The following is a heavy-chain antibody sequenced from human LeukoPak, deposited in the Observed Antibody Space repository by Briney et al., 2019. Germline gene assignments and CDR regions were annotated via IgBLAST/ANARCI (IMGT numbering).Heavy chain of an antibody. CDR1: GGSINSYY. D-gene: IGHD6-13*01. V-gene: IGHV4-59*12. Sequence: SETLSLTCTVSGGSINSYYWSWIRQPPGKGLEWIGYIYYSGSTNYNPSLKSRVTISVDTSKNQFSLKLSSVTAADTAVYYCARGGSSWYNWFDPWGQGTLVTVSS. J-gene: IGHJ5*02. CDR2: IYYSGST. CDR3: ARGGSSWYNWFDP.